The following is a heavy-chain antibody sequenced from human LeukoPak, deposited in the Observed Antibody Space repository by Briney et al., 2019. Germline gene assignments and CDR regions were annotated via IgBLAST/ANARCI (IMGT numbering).Heavy chain of an antibody. D-gene: IGHD2-8*01. CDR2: IYSSGST. CDR3: ARLNGDGFDI. J-gene: IGHJ3*02. Sequence: SETLSLTCSVSGVSLDEYYWYWVRQSAGKRLEWIGRIYSSGSTYYAPSLKSRVTMSIDTSKRHLSLKLSSVTAADTGFYYCARLNGDGFDIWGQGTKVTVSS. CDR1: GVSLDEYY. V-gene: IGHV4-4*07.